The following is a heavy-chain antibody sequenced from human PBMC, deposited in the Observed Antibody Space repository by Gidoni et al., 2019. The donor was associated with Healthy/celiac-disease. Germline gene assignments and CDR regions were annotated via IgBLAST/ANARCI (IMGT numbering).Heavy chain of an antibody. CDR3: ARIPNYDFWSGPDYGMDV. V-gene: IGHV2-70*01. CDR2: IDWDDDK. Sequence: QVTSRESGPALVKPTQTLTLTCTFSGFSLSTSGMCVSWIRQPPGKALEWLALIDWDDDKYYSTSLKTRLTISKDTSKSQVVLTMTNMDPVDTATYYCARIPNYDFWSGPDYGMDVWGQGTTVTVSS. CDR1: GFSLSTSGMC. J-gene: IGHJ6*02. D-gene: IGHD3-3*01.